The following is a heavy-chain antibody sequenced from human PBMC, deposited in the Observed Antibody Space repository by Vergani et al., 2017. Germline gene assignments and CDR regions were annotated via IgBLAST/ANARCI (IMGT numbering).Heavy chain of an antibody. V-gene: IGHV1-18*01. CDR2: VSTFDGIT. CDR3: ARPHPLTQYSGSQYYYYGMDV. Sequence: QLEQSGPEVKKPGASLRVSCKSSGYTFTSYTLNWVRQAPGQGLEWMGWVSTFDGITHYAQHLQGRVTITADESTSTAYMELSSLRSEDTAVYYCARPHPLTQYSGSQYYYYGMDVWGQGTTVTVSS. J-gene: IGHJ6*02. CDR1: GYTFTSYT. D-gene: IGHD1-26*01.